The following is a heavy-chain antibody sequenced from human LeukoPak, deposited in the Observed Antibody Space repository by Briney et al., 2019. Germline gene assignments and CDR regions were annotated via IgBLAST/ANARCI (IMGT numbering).Heavy chain of an antibody. Sequence: EASVKVSCKASGGTFSSYAISWVRQAPGQGLGWMGGIIPTFGTANYAQKFQGRVTITADESTSTAYMELSSLRSEDTAVYYCARDTIVVVPAAKRPNYYGMDVWGQGTTVTVSS. J-gene: IGHJ6*02. CDR3: ARDTIVVVPAAKRPNYYGMDV. CDR1: GGTFSSYA. D-gene: IGHD2-2*01. CDR2: IIPTFGTA. V-gene: IGHV1-69*13.